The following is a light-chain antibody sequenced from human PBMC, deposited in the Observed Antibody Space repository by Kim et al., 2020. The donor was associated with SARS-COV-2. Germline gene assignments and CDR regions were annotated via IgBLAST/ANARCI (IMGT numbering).Light chain of an antibody. V-gene: IGLV3-1*01. J-gene: IGLJ1*01. CDR1: KLGDKY. Sequence: YELTQPPSVSVSPGQTASITCSGDKLGDKYACWYQQKTGQSPVLVIYQDSKRPSGIPERFSGSNSRNTAPLTISATPAMDEADYYCQAWDSGTYVFGTG. CDR2: QDS. CDR3: QAWDSGTYV.